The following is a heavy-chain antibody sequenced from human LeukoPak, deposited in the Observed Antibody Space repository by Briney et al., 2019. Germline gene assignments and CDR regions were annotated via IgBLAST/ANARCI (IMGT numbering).Heavy chain of an antibody. CDR3: SQIRRLPRL. D-gene: IGHD6-25*01. CDR1: GESFSGYY. Sequence: SETLSLTCAVSGESFSGYYWSWIRQPPRKGVEWMGEIIHSGSTNYNTPLQSRATTSVETTKNNSSLNLNSIAAAAKAGHYFSQIRRLPRLWGQGNLVTVSS. V-gene: IGHV4-34*12. J-gene: IGHJ4*02. CDR2: IIHSGST.